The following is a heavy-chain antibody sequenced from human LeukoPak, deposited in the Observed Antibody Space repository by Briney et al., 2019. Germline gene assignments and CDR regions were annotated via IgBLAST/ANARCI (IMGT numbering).Heavy chain of an antibody. CDR3: AKPYSGRHNAFDI. J-gene: IGHJ3*02. Sequence: GGSLRLSCAASGFTFSSYGMHWVRQAPGKGLEWVAFIRYDGSNKYYADSVKGRFTISRDNSKNTLYLQMNSLRAEDTAVYYCAKPYSGRHNAFDIWGQGTMVTVSS. V-gene: IGHV3-30*02. CDR2: IRYDGSNK. D-gene: IGHD1-26*01. CDR1: GFTFSSYG.